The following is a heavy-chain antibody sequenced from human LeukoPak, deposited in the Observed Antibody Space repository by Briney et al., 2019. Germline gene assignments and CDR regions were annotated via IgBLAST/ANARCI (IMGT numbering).Heavy chain of an antibody. D-gene: IGHD3-9*01. J-gene: IGHJ5*02. CDR2: INHSGST. Sequence: SETLSLTCAVYGGSFSGYYWSWIRQPPGQGLEWIGEINHSGSTNYNPSLKSRVTISVDTSKNKFSLKLSSVTAADAAVDYCAGGGSYYDILTGYYPPKNWFDPWGQGTLVTVSS. CDR1: GGSFSGYY. CDR3: AGGGSYYDILTGYYPPKNWFDP. V-gene: IGHV4-34*01.